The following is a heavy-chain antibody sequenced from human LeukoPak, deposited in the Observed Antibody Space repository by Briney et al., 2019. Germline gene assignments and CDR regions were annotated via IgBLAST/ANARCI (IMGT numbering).Heavy chain of an antibody. V-gene: IGHV3-73*01. J-gene: IGHJ4*02. Sequence: GGSLRLSCAASGFTFSGSAMQWVRQASGEGLEWVGRIRSKAHSYATVYAASVKGRFTISRDDSNNTAYLQMNSLKTEDTAVYYCTGSRDGYKFDYWGQGTLVTVSS. CDR2: IRSKAHSYAT. CDR1: GFTFSGSA. CDR3: TGSRDGYKFDY. D-gene: IGHD5-24*01.